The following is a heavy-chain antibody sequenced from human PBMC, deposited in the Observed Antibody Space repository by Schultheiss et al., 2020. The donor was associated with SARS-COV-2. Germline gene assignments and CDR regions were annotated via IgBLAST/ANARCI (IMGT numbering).Heavy chain of an antibody. CDR1: GGSFSGYY. J-gene: IGHJ4*02. D-gene: IGHD6-19*01. V-gene: IGHV4-34*01. CDR2: IYHSGST. CDR3: ARGSIAVAGTSYYFDY. Sequence: SQTLSLTCAVYGGSFSGYYWSWIRQPPGKGLEWIGSIYHSGSTYYNPSLKSRVTISVDTSKNQFSLKLSSVTAADTAVYYCARGSIAVAGTSYYFDYWGQGTLVTVSS.